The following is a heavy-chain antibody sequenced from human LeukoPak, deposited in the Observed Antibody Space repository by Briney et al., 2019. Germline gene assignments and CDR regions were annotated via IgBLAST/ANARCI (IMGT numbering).Heavy chain of an antibody. CDR1: GFTFRSYG. J-gene: IGHJ4*02. D-gene: IGHD5-12*01. Sequence: GGSLRLSCVGSGFTFRSYGMHWVRQAPGKGLEWVAFIRHDGSKKFYADSVKGRFTISRDNSQNTLYLQVDSLRVDDTAVYYCAKDSPPTSEWLPDYWGQGTLVTISS. CDR3: AKDSPPTSEWLPDY. V-gene: IGHV3-30*02. CDR2: IRHDGSKK.